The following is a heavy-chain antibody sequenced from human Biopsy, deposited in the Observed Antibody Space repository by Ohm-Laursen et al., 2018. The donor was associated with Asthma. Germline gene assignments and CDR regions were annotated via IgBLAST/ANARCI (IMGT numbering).Heavy chain of an antibody. D-gene: IGHD1-20*01. V-gene: IGHV4-34*01. Sequence: GTLSLTCTVYGGYLTGHYWNWIRPPPGKGLAWIGEIDQSGYTNYNPSLKSRVTISADTSKNQFHLNLSSVTAADTAVYFCARAAITGIRGWLDPWGQGTQVTVSS. CDR1: GGYLTGHY. J-gene: IGHJ5*02. CDR2: IDQSGYT. CDR3: ARAAITGIRGWLDP.